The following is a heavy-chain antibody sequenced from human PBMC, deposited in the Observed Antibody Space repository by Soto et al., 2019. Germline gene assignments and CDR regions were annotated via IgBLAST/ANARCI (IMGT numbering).Heavy chain of an antibody. CDR1: GFTFSSYA. CDR3: ARDRGGYGHYYYRMDV. D-gene: IGHD5-12*01. CDR2: ISYDGSNK. V-gene: IGHV3-30-3*01. J-gene: IGHJ6*02. Sequence: GGSLRLSCAASGFTFSSYAMHWVRQAPGKGLEWVAVISYDGSNKYYADSVKGRFTISRDNSKNTLYLQMNSLRAEDTAVYYCARDRGGYGHYYYRMDVWGQGTTVTVSS.